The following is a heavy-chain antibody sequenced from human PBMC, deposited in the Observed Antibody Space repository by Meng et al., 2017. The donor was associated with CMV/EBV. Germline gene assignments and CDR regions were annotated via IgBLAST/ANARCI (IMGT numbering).Heavy chain of an antibody. J-gene: IGHJ4*02. D-gene: IGHD1-26*01. Sequence: QVLLVQSAAEVQEPGSSVKVSCKTSGGTFSTFAISWVRQAPGEDLEWMGGIIPVFETANYAERFQDRVTITADDSTTTAYMELSSLRADDTALYFCARGGDSWYSDYWGQGTLVTVSS. CDR1: GGTFSTFA. V-gene: IGHV1-69*12. CDR3: ARGGDSWYSDY. CDR2: IIPVFETA.